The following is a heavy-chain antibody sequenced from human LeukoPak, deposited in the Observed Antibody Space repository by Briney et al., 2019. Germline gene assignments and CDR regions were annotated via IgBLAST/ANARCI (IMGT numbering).Heavy chain of an antibody. Sequence: GVSLRLSCAASGNYWMHWVRQVPGKGLVWVSHINSDGSWASYADSVKGRFTNSKDNAKNTVYLQMNSLRAEDTAVYYCVSFYETYWGRGTLVTVSS. D-gene: IGHD2/OR15-2a*01. CDR3: VSFYETY. J-gene: IGHJ4*02. CDR2: INSDGSWA. V-gene: IGHV3-74*01. CDR1: GNYW.